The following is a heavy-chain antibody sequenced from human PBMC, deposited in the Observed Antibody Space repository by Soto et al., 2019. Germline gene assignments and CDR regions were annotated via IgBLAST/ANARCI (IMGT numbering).Heavy chain of an antibody. D-gene: IGHD3-22*01. V-gene: IGHV3-7*03. CDR1: GFTFSSYW. Sequence: VGSLRLSCAASGFTFSSYWMSWVRQAPGKGLEWVANIKQDGSEKYYVDSVKGRFTISRDNAKNSLYLQMNSLRAEDTAVYYCARYWRYYDSGVYYYPVDYWGQGTLVTVSS. J-gene: IGHJ4*02. CDR2: IKQDGSEK. CDR3: ARYWRYYDSGVYYYPVDY.